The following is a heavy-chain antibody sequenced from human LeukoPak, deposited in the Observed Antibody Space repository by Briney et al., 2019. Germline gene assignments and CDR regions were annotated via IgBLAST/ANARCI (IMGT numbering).Heavy chain of an antibody. CDR2: IYYSGST. V-gene: IGHV4-39*07. Sequence: SETLSLTCTVSGGSISSSSYYWGWIRQPPGKGLEWIGSIYYSGSTYYNPSLKSRVTISVDTSKNQFSLKLSSVTAADTAVYYCARDPGRWFDPWGQGTLVTVSS. J-gene: IGHJ5*02. CDR3: ARDPGRWFDP. CDR1: GGSISSSSYY.